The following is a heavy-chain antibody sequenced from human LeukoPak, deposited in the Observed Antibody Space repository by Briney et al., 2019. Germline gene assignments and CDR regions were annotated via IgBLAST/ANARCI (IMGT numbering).Heavy chain of an antibody. CDR3: ARSGCPGGSCYLRYSWLDL. D-gene: IGHD2-15*01. V-gene: IGHV3-21*01. CDR1: GFTFSNSD. Sequence: GGSLRLSCATSGFTFSNSDRNWVRQAPGKGLEWVSSITTTSSYIYYADSVRGRFTISRDNAKNSLCLHMDSLRAEDTAVYYCARSGCPGGSCYLRYSWLDLWGRGTLVAVSS. J-gene: IGHJ5*02. CDR2: ITTTSSYI.